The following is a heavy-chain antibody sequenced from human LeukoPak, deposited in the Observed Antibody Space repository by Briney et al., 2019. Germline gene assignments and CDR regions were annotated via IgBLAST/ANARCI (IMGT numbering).Heavy chain of an antibody. V-gene: IGHV1-18*01. CDR3: ARDYYDSSGPRSTRGIDY. D-gene: IGHD3-22*01. CDR1: GYTFTSYG. J-gene: IGHJ4*02. CDR2: ISAYNGNT. Sequence: ASVKVSCKASGYTFTSYGISWVRQAPGQGLEWMGWISAYNGNTNYAQKLQGRVTMTTDTSTSTAYMELRSLRSDDTAVCYCARDYYDSSGPRSTRGIDYWGQGTLVTVSS.